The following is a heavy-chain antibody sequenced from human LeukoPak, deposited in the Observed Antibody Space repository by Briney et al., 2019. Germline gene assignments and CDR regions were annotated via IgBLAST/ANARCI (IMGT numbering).Heavy chain of an antibody. D-gene: IGHD3-16*02. CDR2: INHSGGT. CDR3: VRVSGIMISLGGVISYFDY. V-gene: IGHV4-34*01. Sequence: SETLSLTCALYGGSFNDYYWTWIRQPPGKGLEWIGEINHSGGTDYNPSLRSRVTISVDPSKNQLSLQLSSVTAADTGVYYCVRVSGIMISLGGVISYFDYWGQGTLVTVSS. J-gene: IGHJ4*02. CDR1: GGSFNDYY.